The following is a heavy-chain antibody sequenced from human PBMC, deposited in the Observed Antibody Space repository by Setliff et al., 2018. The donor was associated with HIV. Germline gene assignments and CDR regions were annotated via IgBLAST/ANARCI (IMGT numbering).Heavy chain of an antibody. V-gene: IGHV4-39*07. D-gene: IGHD3-10*01. Sequence: PSETLSLTCTVSGGSISTSSSYGGWIRQPPGKGLEWIGSIYYSGNTYFSPSLKSRITISVDTSKNQFSLNLRSVTAADTAVYYCVREGVRRGLGSGSFRYRAYYFDQWGQGTLVTVSS. CDR3: VREGVRRGLGSGSFRYRAYYFDQ. CDR1: GGSISTSSSY. CDR2: IYYSGNT. J-gene: IGHJ4*02.